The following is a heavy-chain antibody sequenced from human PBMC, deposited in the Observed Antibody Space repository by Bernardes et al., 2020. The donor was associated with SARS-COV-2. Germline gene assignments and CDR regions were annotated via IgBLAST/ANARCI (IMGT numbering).Heavy chain of an antibody. CDR3: ATYDITGYYYGA. D-gene: IGHD3-22*01. CDR2: VSWDGSTT. Sequence: GGSLRLSCAASGFTFEDYTMHWVRQVPGKGLEWVSLVSWDGSTTNYADSVKGRFIISRDSSRNTVHLQMDSLRKEDTAVYYCATYDITGYYYGAWGQGTLVTVSS. J-gene: IGHJ5*02. V-gene: IGHV3-43*01. CDR1: GFTFEDYT.